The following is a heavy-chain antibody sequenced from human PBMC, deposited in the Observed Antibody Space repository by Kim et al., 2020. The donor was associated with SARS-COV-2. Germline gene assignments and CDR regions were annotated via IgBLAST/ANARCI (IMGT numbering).Heavy chain of an antibody. CDR3: AREGVSCSSTSCYVGGMDV. J-gene: IGHJ6*02. CDR2: IYYSGST. CDR1: GGSISSSSYY. Sequence: SETLSLTCTVSGGSISSSSYYWGWIRQPPGKGLEWIGSIYYSGSTYYNPSLKSRVTISVDTSKNQFSLKLSSVTAADTAVYYCAREGVSCSSTSCYVGGMDVWGPGTTGTVSS. D-gene: IGHD2-2*01. V-gene: IGHV4-39*01.